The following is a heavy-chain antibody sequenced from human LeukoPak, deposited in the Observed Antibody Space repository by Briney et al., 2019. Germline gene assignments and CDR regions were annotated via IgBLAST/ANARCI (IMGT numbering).Heavy chain of an antibody. CDR2: IRSKSDGGAT. D-gene: IGHD1-1*01. CDR3: TTDLRKLERLGTDAFDI. J-gene: IGHJ3*02. Sequence: GGSLRLSCAASGFTFSNAWMSWVRQAPGKGLEWVGRIRSKSDGGATEYAAPVKGRFTISRDDSKNTLYLQMNSLKTEDTAVYYCTTDLRKLERLGTDAFDIWGQGTMVTVSS. V-gene: IGHV3-15*01. CDR1: GFTFSNAW.